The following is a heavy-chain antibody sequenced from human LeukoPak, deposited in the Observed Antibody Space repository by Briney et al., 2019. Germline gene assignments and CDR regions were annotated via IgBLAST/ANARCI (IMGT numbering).Heavy chain of an antibody. Sequence: GGSLRLSCAASGFIFSSYAMSWVRQAPGKGLEWVSYISSSGSTIYYADSVKGRFTISRDNAKNSLYLQMNSLRAEDTAVYYCARDQMTVAGTTGTTYYYHYGMDVWGQGTTVTVSS. CDR2: ISSSGSTI. CDR1: GFIFSSYA. V-gene: IGHV3-48*03. J-gene: IGHJ6*02. CDR3: ARDQMTVAGTTGTTYYYHYGMDV. D-gene: IGHD1-1*01.